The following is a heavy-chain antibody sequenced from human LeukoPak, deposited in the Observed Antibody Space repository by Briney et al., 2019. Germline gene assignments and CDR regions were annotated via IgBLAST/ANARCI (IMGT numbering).Heavy chain of an antibody. V-gene: IGHV4-59*08. Sequence: SETLSLTCTVSGGSIGSYYWSWIRQPPGKGLEWIGYIYYSGSTNYNPSLKSRVTISVDTSKNQFSLKLSSVTAADTAVYYCASPLVAWGQGTLVTVSS. CDR2: IYYSGST. CDR1: GGSIGSYY. CDR3: ASPLVA. J-gene: IGHJ5*02. D-gene: IGHD1-26*01.